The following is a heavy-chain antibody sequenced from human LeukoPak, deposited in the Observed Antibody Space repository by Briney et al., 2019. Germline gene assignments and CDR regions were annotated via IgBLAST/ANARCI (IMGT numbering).Heavy chain of an antibody. V-gene: IGHV3-21*01. J-gene: IGHJ3*02. CDR2: ISSSSSYI. CDR1: GFTFSSYS. Sequence: GGSLRLSCAASGFTFSSYSMNWVRQAPGKGLEWVSSISSSSSYIYYADSVKGRFTISRDNAKNSLYLQMNSLRAEDTAVYYCARFLISVGGAFDIWGQGTMVTVSS. CDR3: ARFLISVGGAFDI. D-gene: IGHD3-16*01.